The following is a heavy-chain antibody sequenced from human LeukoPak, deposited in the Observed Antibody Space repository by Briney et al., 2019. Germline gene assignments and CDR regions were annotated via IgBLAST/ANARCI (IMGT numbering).Heavy chain of an antibody. Sequence: GGSLRLSCAASGFTFSNYAMHWVHQAPGKGLEWVAVISYDGSNRYYADSVKGRFTISRDNAKNSLYLQMNSLRAEDTAVYYCARGQQRAVTGHYFDYWGQGTLVTVSS. V-gene: IGHV3-30-3*01. D-gene: IGHD2-21*02. CDR1: GFTFSNYA. CDR2: ISYDGSNR. CDR3: ARGQQRAVTGHYFDY. J-gene: IGHJ4*02.